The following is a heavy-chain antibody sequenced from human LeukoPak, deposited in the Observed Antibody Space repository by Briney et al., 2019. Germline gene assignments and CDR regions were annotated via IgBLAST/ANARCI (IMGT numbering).Heavy chain of an antibody. Sequence: KPSETLSLTCTVSGGSISSSSYYWGWIRQLPGKGREWIGSIYYSGSTYYNPSLKSRVTISVDTSKNQFSLKLSSVTAADTAVYYCARDPLRWYFDYWGQGTLVTVSS. J-gene: IGHJ4*02. CDR1: GGSISSSSYY. D-gene: IGHD4-23*01. CDR3: ARDPLRWYFDY. CDR2: IYYSGST. V-gene: IGHV4-39*07.